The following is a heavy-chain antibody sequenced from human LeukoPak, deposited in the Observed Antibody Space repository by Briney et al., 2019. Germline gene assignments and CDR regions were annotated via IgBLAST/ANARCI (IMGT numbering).Heavy chain of an antibody. CDR3: AKKYRSVLYFYMDV. Sequence: GGSLRLSCAASGFAFSSYGMNWVRQAPGKGLEWVSAISGSGGSTYYADSVKGRFTISRDNSKNTLYLQMNSLRAEDTAVYYCAKKYRSVLYFYMDVWGKGTTVTISS. J-gene: IGHJ6*03. V-gene: IGHV3-23*01. CDR1: GFAFSSYG. D-gene: IGHD2-2*01. CDR2: ISGSGGST.